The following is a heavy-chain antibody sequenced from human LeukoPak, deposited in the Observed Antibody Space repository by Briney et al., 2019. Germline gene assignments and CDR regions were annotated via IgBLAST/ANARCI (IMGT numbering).Heavy chain of an antibody. CDR1: GGSISSYY. D-gene: IGHD3-22*01. CDR3: ARRGHYYDSSGYYYFDY. J-gene: IGHJ4*02. CDR2: IYYSGST. Sequence: PSETLSLTCTGSGGSISSYYWSWIRQPPGKGLEWTGSIYYSGSTNYNPSLKSRVTISVDTSKNQFSLKLSSVTAADTAVYYCARRGHYYDSSGYYYFDYWGQGTLVTVSS. V-gene: IGHV4-59*01.